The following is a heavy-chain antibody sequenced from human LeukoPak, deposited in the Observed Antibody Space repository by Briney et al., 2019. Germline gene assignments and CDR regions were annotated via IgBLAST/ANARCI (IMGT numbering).Heavy chain of an antibody. V-gene: IGHV3-53*01. CDR2: IYSGGST. Sequence: GGSLRISCAASGFTVSSNYMSWVRQAPGKGLEWVSVIYSGGSTYYADSVKGRFTISRDNSKNTLYLQMNSLRAEDTAVYYCARSSLKRQWLIPFDYWGQGTLVIVSS. J-gene: IGHJ4*02. CDR3: ARSSLKRQWLIPFDY. CDR1: GFTVSSNY. D-gene: IGHD6-19*01.